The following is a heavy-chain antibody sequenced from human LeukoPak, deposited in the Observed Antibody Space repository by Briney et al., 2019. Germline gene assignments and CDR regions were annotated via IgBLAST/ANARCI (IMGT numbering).Heavy chain of an antibody. CDR1: GYNFTDYY. V-gene: IGHV1-46*01. J-gene: IGHJ4*02. D-gene: IGHD6-6*01. CDR2: INPSSGST. Sequence: GASVKVSCKASGYNFTDYYVQWVRQAPGQGLEWVGIINPSSGSTNNAQKFQDRVTMTRDTSTSTVCLELSSLRSEDTAVYYCARGGWDSYSSLSYLNYWGQGTLVTVSS. CDR3: ARGGWDSYSSLSYLNY.